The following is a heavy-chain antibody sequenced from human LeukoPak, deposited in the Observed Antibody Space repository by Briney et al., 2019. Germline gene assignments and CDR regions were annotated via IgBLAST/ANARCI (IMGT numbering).Heavy chain of an antibody. CDR2: ISAYNGNT. Sequence: GASVKVSCKASGYTFTSYGISWVRQAPGQGLEWMGWISAYNGNTNYAKKLQGRVTMTTDTSTSTAYMELRSLRSEDTAVYYCARMYYFDSGSDNWFDPWGQGTLVTVSS. J-gene: IGHJ5*02. CDR1: GYTFTSYG. CDR3: ARMYYFDSGSDNWFDP. D-gene: IGHD3-10*01. V-gene: IGHV1-18*01.